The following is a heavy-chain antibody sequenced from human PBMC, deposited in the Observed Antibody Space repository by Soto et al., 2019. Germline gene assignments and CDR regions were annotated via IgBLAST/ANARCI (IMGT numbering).Heavy chain of an antibody. J-gene: IGHJ5*02. CDR1: GYTFTSYY. Sequence: QVQLVQSGAEVKKPGASVKVSCKASGYTFTSYYMHWVRQAPGQGLEWMGIINPSGGSTSYAQKFQGRVTTTRDTSTSTVYMELSSLRSEDTAVYYCARVYPSDTRYGYVGNNWFDPWGQGTLVTVSS. CDR3: ARVYPSDTRYGYVGNNWFDP. V-gene: IGHV1-46*03. D-gene: IGHD5-18*01. CDR2: INPSGGST.